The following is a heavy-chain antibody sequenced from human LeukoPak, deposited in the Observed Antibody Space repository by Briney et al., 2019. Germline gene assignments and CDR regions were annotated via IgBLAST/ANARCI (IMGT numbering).Heavy chain of an antibody. V-gene: IGHV1-2*02. CDR2: INPNSGGT. D-gene: IGHD4-11*01. CDR3: ARSGTTVLAADY. CDR1: GYTFTAYY. Sequence: ASVKVFCRASGYTFTAYYMHWVRQDPGQELEWMGWINPNSGGTNYAQKFQGRVTMTRDTSISTAYMELSRLRSDDTAVYYCARSGTTVLAADYWGQGTLVTVSS. J-gene: IGHJ4*02.